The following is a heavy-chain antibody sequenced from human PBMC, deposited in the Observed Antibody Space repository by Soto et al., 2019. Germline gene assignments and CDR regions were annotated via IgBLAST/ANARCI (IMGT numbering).Heavy chain of an antibody. CDR1: GYTFTNYF. D-gene: IGHD2-21*02. J-gene: IGHJ6*02. CDR2: INPSAGST. CDR3: ARRKGVTDNMDV. Sequence: ASVKVSCKASGYTFTNYFMRWVRQAPGQGLEWMGIINPSAGSTGYAQMLQGRVTMTRDTSTSTVYMELSSLRSEDTAVYYCARRKGVTDNMDVWGQGTTVTVSS. V-gene: IGHV1-46*01.